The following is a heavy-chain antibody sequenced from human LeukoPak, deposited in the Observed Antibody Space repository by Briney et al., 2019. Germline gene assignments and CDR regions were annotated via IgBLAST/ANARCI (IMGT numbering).Heavy chain of an antibody. V-gene: IGHV4-31*03. Sequence: SETLSLTCTVSGGSISSGGYYWSWIRQHPGKGLEWIGYIYYSGSTYYNPSLKSRVTISVDTSKNQFSLKLSSVTAADTAVYYCARLVISSSWYFDYWGQGTLVTVSS. CDR2: IYYSGST. J-gene: IGHJ4*02. D-gene: IGHD6-13*01. CDR1: GGSISSGGYY. CDR3: ARLVISSSWYFDY.